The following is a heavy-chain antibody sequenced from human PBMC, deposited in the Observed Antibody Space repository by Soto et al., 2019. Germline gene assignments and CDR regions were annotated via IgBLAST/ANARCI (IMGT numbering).Heavy chain of an antibody. Sequence: EVQLLESGGGWVQPGGSLRLSCAASGFTFSPYAMSWVRQAPGEGLEWVSAISGSGGSSYYAASVKGRFSISRDDSKNTLYLQMNSRRAEDTAVYYCAKDGTFSSISLYYFAYWGLGTLVTVSS. V-gene: IGHV3-23*01. CDR3: AKDGTFSSISLYYFAY. CDR2: ISGSGGSS. D-gene: IGHD3-3*02. CDR1: GFTFSPYA. J-gene: IGHJ4*02.